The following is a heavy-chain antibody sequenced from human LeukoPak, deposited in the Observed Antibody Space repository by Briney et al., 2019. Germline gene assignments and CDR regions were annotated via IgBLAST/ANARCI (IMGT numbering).Heavy chain of an antibody. J-gene: IGHJ4*02. CDR2: VNLQGST. Sequence: PSETLSLTCGVSGGSITSTDYWTWVRQPPGKGLEWIGEVNLQGSTNYNPSLMGRVAISVDMSENHISLQLTSVTAAGTAVYYCAREGGPYRPLDYSGQGTLVTVSS. V-gene: IGHV4-4*02. CDR3: AREGGPYRPLDY. CDR1: GGSITSTDY.